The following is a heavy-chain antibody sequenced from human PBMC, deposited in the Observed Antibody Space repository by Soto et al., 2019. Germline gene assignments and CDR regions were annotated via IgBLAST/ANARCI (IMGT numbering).Heavy chain of an antibody. CDR2: VYYTGSA. CDR3: ARRDGGSDGDWLDL. CDR1: GGSISSTNHY. V-gene: IGHV4-39*01. D-gene: IGHD3-16*01. J-gene: IGHJ5*02. Sequence: QLQLQESGPGLVKPSETLSLTCTVSGGSISSTNHYWGWIRQPPGKGLEWFGSVYYTGSAHYNPSLESRVTISVFTSLKQFSLKLKSVTAADTAIYYCARRDGGSDGDWLDLWGQGILVTVSS.